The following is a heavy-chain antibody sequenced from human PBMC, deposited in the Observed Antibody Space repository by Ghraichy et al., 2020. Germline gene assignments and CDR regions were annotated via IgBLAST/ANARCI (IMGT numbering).Heavy chain of an antibody. Sequence: GESLNISCVASGFTLRNYAMNWVRQAPGKGLEWVAATSGGGDSTNYADSVKGRFTISRDISKNTLYLQMNSLRAEDTAVYYCAKDLTAYRSSWFDYWGQGSLVTVSS. D-gene: IGHD2-2*01. CDR2: TSGGGDST. CDR1: GFTLRNYA. CDR3: AKDLTAYRSSWFDY. J-gene: IGHJ4*02. V-gene: IGHV3-23*01.